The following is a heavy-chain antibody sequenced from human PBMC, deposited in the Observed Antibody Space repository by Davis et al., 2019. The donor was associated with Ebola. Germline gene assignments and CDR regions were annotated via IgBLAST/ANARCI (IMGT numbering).Heavy chain of an antibody. CDR2: IYYSGST. CDR3: ARVSELYGMDV. CDR1: GGSVSSGGYY. V-gene: IGHV4-61*08. J-gene: IGHJ6*04. Sequence: MPSETLSLTCTVSGGSVSSGGYYWNWIRQPPGKGLEWIGYIYYSGSTNYNPPLKSRVTISVDTSKNQFSLKLSSVTAADTAVYYCARVSELYGMDVWGKGTTVTVSS. D-gene: IGHD1-26*01.